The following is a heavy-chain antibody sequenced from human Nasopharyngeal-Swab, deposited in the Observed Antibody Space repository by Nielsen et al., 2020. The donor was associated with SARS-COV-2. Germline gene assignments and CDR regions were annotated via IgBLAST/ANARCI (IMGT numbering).Heavy chain of an antibody. Sequence: GESLKISCAASGFTFSSYGMYWVRQAPGKGLEWVAVIWYDGSNKYYADSVKGRFTISRDNSKNTLYLQMNSLRAEDTAVYYCARNYYDSSGYYLGSPDYWGQGTLVTVSS. CDR3: ARNYYDSSGYYLGSPDY. CDR2: IWYDGSNK. J-gene: IGHJ4*02. CDR1: GFTFSSYG. V-gene: IGHV3-33*01. D-gene: IGHD3-22*01.